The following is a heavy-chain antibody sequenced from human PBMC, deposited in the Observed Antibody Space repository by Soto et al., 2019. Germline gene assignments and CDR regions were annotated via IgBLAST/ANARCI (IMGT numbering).Heavy chain of an antibody. V-gene: IGHV3-23*01. CDR3: AKCAFLWGFDLYGMDV. CDR2: ISGSGGST. J-gene: IGHJ6*02. CDR1: GFTFSSYA. Sequence: GGSLRLSCAASGFTFSSYAMSWVRQAPGKGLEWVSAISGSGGSTYYADSVKGRFTISRDNSKNTLYLQMNSLRAEDTAVYYCAKCAFLWGFDLYGMDVWGQGTTVTVSS. D-gene: IGHD3-16*01.